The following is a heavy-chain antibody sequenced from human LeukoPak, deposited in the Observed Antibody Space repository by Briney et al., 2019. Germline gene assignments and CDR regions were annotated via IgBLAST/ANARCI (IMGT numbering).Heavy chain of an antibody. Sequence: ASVKVSCNTSGGTFDTYAISWVRQAPGQGLEWMGGIIPILGTANYAQKFQGRVTITADESTTTAHMDLSSLRFEDTAVYYCARSAAAYYYYMDVWGKGTTVTVSS. J-gene: IGHJ6*03. CDR1: GGTFDTYA. CDR2: IIPILGTA. V-gene: IGHV1-69*13. CDR3: ARSAAAYYYYMDV.